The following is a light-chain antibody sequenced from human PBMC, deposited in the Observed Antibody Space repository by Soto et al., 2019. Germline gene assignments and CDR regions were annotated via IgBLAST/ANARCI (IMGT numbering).Light chain of an antibody. Sequence: EIVLTQSPATLSVSPGERATLSCRASQSVGSLLAWYQQKAGQAPRLLIYRASSRATGISGSFSGSGSGTEFTLNITSLQSEDSAVYYCQQYNKWPITFGQGTRLEIK. V-gene: IGKV3-15*01. CDR1: QSVGSL. J-gene: IGKJ5*01. CDR2: RAS. CDR3: QQYNKWPIT.